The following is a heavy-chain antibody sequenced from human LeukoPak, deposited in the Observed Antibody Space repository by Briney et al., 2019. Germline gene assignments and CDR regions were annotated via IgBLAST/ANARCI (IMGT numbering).Heavy chain of an antibody. D-gene: IGHD3-22*01. CDR2: ISHSGST. CDR3: ARFLNYYDSSGYSNWFDP. J-gene: IGHJ5*02. Sequence: SETLSLTCAVSGGSISSGSYSWTWIRQPPGKGLEWIGYISHSGSTYYNPSLKSRVTISVDRSKNQFSLKLSSVTAADTAVYYCARFLNYYDSSGYSNWFDPWGQGTLVTVSS. CDR1: GGSISSGSYS. V-gene: IGHV4-30-2*01.